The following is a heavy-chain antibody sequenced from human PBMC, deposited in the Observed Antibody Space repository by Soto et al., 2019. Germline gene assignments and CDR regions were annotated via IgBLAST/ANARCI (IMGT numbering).Heavy chain of an antibody. D-gene: IGHD5-18*01. CDR3: AKGAERGKDTAMVNRLFEY. V-gene: IGHV3-23*01. Sequence: GGSLRLSCAACGFSFSSYSISWVRQAPWEGLEWVSLISGSGDYTYFADSVKGRFTISRDNSRDTLYLQMSSLRAEDTAIYYCAKGAERGKDTAMVNRLFEYWGQRTLIPVSP. J-gene: IGHJ4*02. CDR2: ISGSGDYT. CDR1: GFSFSSYS.